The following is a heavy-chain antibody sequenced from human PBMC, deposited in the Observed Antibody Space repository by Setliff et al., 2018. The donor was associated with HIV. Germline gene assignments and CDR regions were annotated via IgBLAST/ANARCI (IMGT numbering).Heavy chain of an antibody. J-gene: IGHJ4*02. D-gene: IGHD6-19*01. CDR1: GVSFSGYY. CDR3: ARDPSGWYYFDY. Sequence: SETLSLTCAVYGVSFSGYYWNWIRQTPGKGLEWIGEIDHSGSTNYNPSLKSRVTISVDTSKNQFSLKLSSVTAADTAVYYCARDPSGWYYFDYWGQGTLVTVSS. CDR2: IDHSGST. V-gene: IGHV4-34*01.